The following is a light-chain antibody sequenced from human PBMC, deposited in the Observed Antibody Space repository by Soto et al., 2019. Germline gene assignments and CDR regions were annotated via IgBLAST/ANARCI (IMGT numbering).Light chain of an antibody. Sequence: IVLTQSPVTLSLSPGERATLSCRASQSVNSRYLAWYQQKAGQAPRPIIYGASSRATGIPDRFSGSGCGTDFELTITRLEPEDFAVDSCQQYGSTPQTFGQGTKVDIK. CDR3: QQYGSTPQT. CDR2: GAS. V-gene: IGKV3-20*01. CDR1: QSVNSRY. J-gene: IGKJ1*01.